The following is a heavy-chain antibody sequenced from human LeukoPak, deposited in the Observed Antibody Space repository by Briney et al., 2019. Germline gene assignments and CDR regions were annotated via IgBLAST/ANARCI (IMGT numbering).Heavy chain of an antibody. D-gene: IGHD5-18*01. CDR2: ISGSGGST. Sequence: GGSLRLSCAASGFTFSSYAMSWVRQAPGKGLEWVSAISGSGGSTYYADSVKGRFTISRDNSKNTLYLQMNSLRAEDTAVYYCARDLVDTAIMGDAFDIWGQGTMVTVSS. CDR1: GFTFSSYA. CDR3: ARDLVDTAIMGDAFDI. J-gene: IGHJ3*02. V-gene: IGHV3-23*01.